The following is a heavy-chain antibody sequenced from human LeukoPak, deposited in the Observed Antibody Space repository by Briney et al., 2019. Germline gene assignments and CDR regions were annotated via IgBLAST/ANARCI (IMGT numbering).Heavy chain of an antibody. Sequence: GGSLRLSCAASGFTFSSYAMSWVRQAPGKGLEWVSALSGTGSPTYYADSVKGRFTISRDNSKNTLYLLMSSLRAEDTAVYYCARGGYRAYYYDSSGPWGYWGQGTLVTVSS. CDR3: ARGGYRAYYYDSSGPWGY. J-gene: IGHJ4*02. CDR1: GFTFSSYA. V-gene: IGHV3-23*01. CDR2: LSGTGSPT. D-gene: IGHD3-22*01.